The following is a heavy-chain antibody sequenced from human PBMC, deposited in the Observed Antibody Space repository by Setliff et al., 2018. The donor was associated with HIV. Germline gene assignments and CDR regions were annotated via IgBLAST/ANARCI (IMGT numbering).Heavy chain of an antibody. CDR3: AKLKKLTADLRVDSFDI. Sequence: GGSLRLSCAASGFSLSNYAMTWVRQAPGKGLEWVSAISGSASGTYYKDSVKGRFTISRDNSKNTWYLQMNSLRFEDTAVYYCAKLKKLTADLRVDSFDIWGHGTMVTVSS. CDR1: GFSLSNYA. D-gene: IGHD7-27*01. V-gene: IGHV3-23*01. J-gene: IGHJ3*02. CDR2: ISGSASGT.